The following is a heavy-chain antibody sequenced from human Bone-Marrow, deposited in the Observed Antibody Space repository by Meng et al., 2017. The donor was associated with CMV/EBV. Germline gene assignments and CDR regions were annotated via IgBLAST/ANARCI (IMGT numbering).Heavy chain of an antibody. V-gene: IGHV4-38-2*02. CDR3: ARTDFWSGHQRGFYYYYGMDV. CDR1: GYSISSGYY. D-gene: IGHD3-3*01. J-gene: IGHJ6*02. CDR2: INHSGST. Sequence: SETLSLTCTVPGYSISSGYYWSWIRQPPGKGLEWIGEINHSGSTNYNPSLKSRVTISVDTSKNQFSLKLSSVTAADTAVYYCARTDFWSGHQRGFYYYYGMDVWGQGTTVTVSS.